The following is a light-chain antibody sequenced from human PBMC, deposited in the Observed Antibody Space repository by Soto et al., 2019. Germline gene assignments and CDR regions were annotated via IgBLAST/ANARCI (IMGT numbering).Light chain of an antibody. V-gene: IGKV1-27*01. CDR3: QNYNSFSQFT. Sequence: DLQMTQSPSSLSASVGDRVTITCRASQDISHYLAWYQQKPGKVPKLLIYSASTLQSGVPSRYSGSGFGTDFTLTISSLQPEDVATYYCQNYNSFSQFTFGPGTKVDIK. CDR1: QDISHY. CDR2: SAS. J-gene: IGKJ3*01.